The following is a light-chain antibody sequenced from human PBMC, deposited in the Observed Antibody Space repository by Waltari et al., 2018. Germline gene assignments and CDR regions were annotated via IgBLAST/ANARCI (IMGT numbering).Light chain of an antibody. CDR2: LGS. CDR1: QSLLQINGYNY. J-gene: IGKJ2*01. CDR3: MQALQTPYT. V-gene: IGKV2-28*01. Sequence: DIVMTQSPLSLPVTPGEPASISCRSSQSLLQINGYNYLDWYLQKPGQSPQLLIYLGSNRASGVPDRFSGSGSGTDFTLKISRVEAEDLGVYYCMQALQTPYTFGQGPSWRSN.